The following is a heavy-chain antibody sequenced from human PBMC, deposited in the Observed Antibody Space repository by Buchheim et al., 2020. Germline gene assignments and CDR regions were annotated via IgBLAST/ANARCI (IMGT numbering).Heavy chain of an antibody. CDR2: IKQDGSEK. Sequence: EVQLVESGGGLVQPGGSLRLSCAASGFTFSSYWMSWVRQAPGKGLEWVANIKQDGSEKYYADSVKGRFTISRDNAKNSLYLQMNSLRAEDTAVYYCARASYYYGSGSYPRRGAFDIWGQGT. D-gene: IGHD3-10*01. CDR1: GFTFSSYW. J-gene: IGHJ3*02. V-gene: IGHV3-7*01. CDR3: ARASYYYGSGSYPRRGAFDI.